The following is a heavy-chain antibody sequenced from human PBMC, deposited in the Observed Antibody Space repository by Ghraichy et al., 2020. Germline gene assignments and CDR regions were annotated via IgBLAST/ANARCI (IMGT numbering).Heavy chain of an antibody. CDR2: ISWDGGST. D-gene: IGHD3-3*01. V-gene: IGHV3-43*01. J-gene: IGHJ4*02. CDR3: AKGTDDFWSGYYLAY. Sequence: GGSLRLSCAASGFTFDDYTMHWVRQAPGKGLEWVSLISWDGGSTYYADSVKGRFTISRDNSKNSLYLQMNSLRTEDTALYYCAKGTDDFWSGYYLAYWGQGTLVTVSS. CDR1: GFTFDDYT.